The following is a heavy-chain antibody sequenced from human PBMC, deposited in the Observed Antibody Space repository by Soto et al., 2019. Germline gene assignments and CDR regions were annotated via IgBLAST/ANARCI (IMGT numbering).Heavy chain of an antibody. CDR1: GRSFSGYQ. CDR3: ARGWRAAFDY. J-gene: IGHJ4*02. D-gene: IGHD6-25*01. V-gene: IGHV4-34*01. Sequence: ETLSLTCAVYGRSFSGYQWIWIRQPPGKGLEWIGEINHSGIPSYNSSLESRVTISIDTSKNQFSLKLSSVTAADTAVYYCARGWRAAFDYWGQGTLVTVSS. CDR2: INHSGIP.